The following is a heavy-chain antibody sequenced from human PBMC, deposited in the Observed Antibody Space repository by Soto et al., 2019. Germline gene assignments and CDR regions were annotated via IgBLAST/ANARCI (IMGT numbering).Heavy chain of an antibody. D-gene: IGHD2-15*01. CDR1: GVTFSSYA. V-gene: IGHV3-23*01. J-gene: IGHJ4*02. CDR2: IDGSGFDT. CDR3: AKEILAAAYAATSAFDF. Sequence: EVQLLESGGGLVHPGGSLKLACTVSGVTFSSYAMVWVRQTPEPGLEWVSGIDGSGFDTSYADSEMGRFTISRDNPENTLYLHMNNMRAEDTARYYCAKEILAAAYAATSAFDFWGPGTLVTVTS.